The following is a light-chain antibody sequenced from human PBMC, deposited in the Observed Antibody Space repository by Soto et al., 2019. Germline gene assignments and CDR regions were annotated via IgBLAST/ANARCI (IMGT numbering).Light chain of an antibody. CDR1: QSVSSY. J-gene: IGKJ5*01. CDR2: DAS. CDR3: QQRSNWVT. V-gene: IGKV3-11*01. Sequence: DIVLTQSPATLSLSPGERATLSCRASQSVSSYLAWYQQKPGQAPRLLIYDASNRATGIPARFSGSGSGTDFTLTISSLEPEDFALYYCQQRSNWVTFGQGTRLEIK.